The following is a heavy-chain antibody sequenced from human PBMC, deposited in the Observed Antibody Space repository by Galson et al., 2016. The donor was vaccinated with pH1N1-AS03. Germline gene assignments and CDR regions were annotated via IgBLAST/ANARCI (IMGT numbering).Heavy chain of an antibody. CDR1: GYTFPNFG. D-gene: IGHD2-15*01. J-gene: IGHJ5*02. V-gene: IGHV1-18*04. CDR3: ARAAPFDP. CDR2: ISPYNGNT. Sequence: SVKVSCKASGYTFPNFGMSWVRQAPGQGLEWMGWISPYNGNTQYAQRLEGRVTMTTDTSTNTAYLALRSLTYDDTAVYYCARAAPFDPWGHGTLVIVSS.